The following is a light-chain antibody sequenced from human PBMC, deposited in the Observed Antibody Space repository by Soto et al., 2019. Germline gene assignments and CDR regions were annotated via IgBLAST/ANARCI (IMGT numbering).Light chain of an antibody. Sequence: EVVMTQSPATLSVSPGERATLSCRASRGIGSTLAWYQQKPGQTPRLLIYDTSTRATGVPARFIGSASGTEFTLTITSMQSEDLAVYYGQHYVNWQITFGGGTMVENK. V-gene: IGKV3-15*01. J-gene: IGKJ4*01. CDR1: RGIGST. CDR3: QHYVNWQIT. CDR2: DTS.